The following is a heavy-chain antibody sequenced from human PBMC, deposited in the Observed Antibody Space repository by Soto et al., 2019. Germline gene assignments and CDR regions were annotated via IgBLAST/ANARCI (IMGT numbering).Heavy chain of an antibody. D-gene: IGHD6-19*01. J-gene: IGHJ6*02. CDR1: GGTFSSYA. V-gene: IGHV1-69*13. Sequence: SVRVSCKXSGGTFSSYAISWVRQAPGQGLEWMGGIIPIFGTANYAQKFQGRVTITADESTSTAYMELSSLRSEDTAVYYCAGTGYSSGYGNYYYYGMDVWGQGTTVTVSS. CDR3: AGTGYSSGYGNYYYYGMDV. CDR2: IIPIFGTA.